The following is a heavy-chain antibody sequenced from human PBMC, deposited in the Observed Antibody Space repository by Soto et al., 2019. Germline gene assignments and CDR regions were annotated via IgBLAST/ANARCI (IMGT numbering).Heavy chain of an antibody. Sequence: EVQLVESGGGLVKPGGSLRLSCTASGLSFSSDSMNWVRQAPGKGLEWVSSISGSSSYIYYADSVKGRFTISRDNAKNSVYLQMNSLRAEDTAVYYCARGLGYCNVGSCSGAFDMWGQGTMVPVSS. CDR1: GLSFSSDS. CDR3: ARGLGYCNVGSCSGAFDM. D-gene: IGHD2-15*01. CDR2: ISGSSSYI. J-gene: IGHJ3*02. V-gene: IGHV3-21*01.